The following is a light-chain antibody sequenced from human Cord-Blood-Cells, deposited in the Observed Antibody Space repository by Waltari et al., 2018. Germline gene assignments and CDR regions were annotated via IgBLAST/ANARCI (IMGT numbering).Light chain of an antibody. J-gene: IGLJ3*02. CDR3: SPYTSSSTWV. CDR1: SSDVGGYNY. V-gene: IGLV2-14*01. Sequence: QSALTQPASVSGSPGQSIPISCTGTSSDVGGYNYVSWYQQHPGKAPKLMIYDVSNRPSGVSNRFSGSKSGNTASLTISGLQAEDEADYYCSPYTSSSTWVFGGGTKLTVL. CDR2: DVS.